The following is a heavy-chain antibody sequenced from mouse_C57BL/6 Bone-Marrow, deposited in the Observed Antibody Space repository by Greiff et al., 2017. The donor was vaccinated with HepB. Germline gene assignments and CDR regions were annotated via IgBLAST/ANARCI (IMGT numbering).Heavy chain of an antibody. Sequence: VQRVESGAELARPGASVKLSCKASGYTFTSYGISWVKQRTGQGLEWIGEIYPRSGNTYYNEKFKGKATLTADKSSSTAYMELRSLTSEDSAVYFCARDGIRITTVVATDYWGQGTTLTVSS. V-gene: IGHV1-81*01. CDR1: GYTFTSYG. D-gene: IGHD1-1*01. J-gene: IGHJ2*01. CDR3: ARDGIRITTVVATDY. CDR2: IYPRSGNT.